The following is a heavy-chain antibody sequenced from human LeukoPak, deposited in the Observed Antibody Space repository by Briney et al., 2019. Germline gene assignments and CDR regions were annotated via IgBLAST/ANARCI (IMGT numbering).Heavy chain of an antibody. Sequence: SETLSLTCAVYGGSFSGYYWSWIRQPPGKGLEWIGEINHSGSTNYNPSLKSRVTISVDTSKNQFSLKLSSVTAADTAVYYCARPGSPTTPPGGMDVWGQGTTVTVSS. CDR3: ARPGSPTTPPGGMDV. D-gene: IGHD1-1*01. J-gene: IGHJ6*02. V-gene: IGHV4-34*01. CDR2: INHSGST. CDR1: GGSFSGYY.